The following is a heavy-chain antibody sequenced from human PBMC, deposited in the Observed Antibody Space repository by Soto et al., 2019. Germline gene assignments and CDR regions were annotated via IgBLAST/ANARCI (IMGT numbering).Heavy chain of an antibody. CDR3: ARVKWFGESGFDY. D-gene: IGHD3-10*01. CDR2: IYYTGYT. V-gene: IGHV4-39*07. Sequence: PSETLSLTCTVSGGSIRSSTYYWGWIRQPPGKGLEWIGSIYYTGYTNYNPSLKSRVTISVDTSKNQFSLNVSSVTAADTAVYYCARVKWFGESGFDYWGQGTLVTVS. J-gene: IGHJ4*02. CDR1: GGSIRSSTYY.